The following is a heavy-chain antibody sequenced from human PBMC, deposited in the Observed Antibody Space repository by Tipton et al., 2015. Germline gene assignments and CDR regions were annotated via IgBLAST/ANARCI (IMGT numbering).Heavy chain of an antibody. CDR3: ARAGAYYGWGSYYNRGAFDY. D-gene: IGHD3-10*01. J-gene: IGHJ4*02. V-gene: IGHV1-69*18. CDR2: LIPFFGTA. Sequence: QLVQSGAEVKKPGSSVKVSCKASGGTFSSFAISWVRQAPGQGLEWMGKLIPFFGTASYAQKFQGRVTITADESTSTSYMELSRLKSEDTAVYYCARAGAYYGWGSYYNRGAFDYWGQGTLVTVSS. CDR1: GGTFSSFA.